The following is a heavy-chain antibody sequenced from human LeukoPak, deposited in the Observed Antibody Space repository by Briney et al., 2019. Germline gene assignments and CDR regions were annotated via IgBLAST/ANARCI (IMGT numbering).Heavy chain of an antibody. D-gene: IGHD6-13*01. CDR3: ARVEQLVRRSVVDRNTIPSLFDY. CDR2: INHSGST. CDR1: GGSFSGYY. V-gene: IGHV4-34*01. J-gene: IGHJ4*02. Sequence: PSETLFLTCAVYGGSFSGYYWSWIRQPPGKGLEWIGGINHSGSTNYNPSLKSRVTISVDTSKNQFSLKLSSVTAADTAVYYCARVEQLVRRSVVDRNTIPSLFDYWGQGTLVTVSS.